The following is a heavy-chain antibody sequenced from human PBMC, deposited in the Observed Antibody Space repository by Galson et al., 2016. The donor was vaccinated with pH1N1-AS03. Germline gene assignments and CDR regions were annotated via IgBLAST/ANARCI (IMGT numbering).Heavy chain of an antibody. D-gene: IGHD3-22*01. CDR3: ARSRSPDYYDSSTYRPDAFDI. J-gene: IGHJ3*02. V-gene: IGHV3-21*01. CDR1: GFTFSSYS. Sequence: SLRLSYAASGFTFSSYSMNWVRQAPGKGLEWVSSISSSGNYKYYADSVKGRFTVSRDNAMNSPYLQMNSLRAEDTALYYCARSRSPDYYDSSTYRPDAFDIWGQGTMVTVSS. CDR2: ISSSGNYK.